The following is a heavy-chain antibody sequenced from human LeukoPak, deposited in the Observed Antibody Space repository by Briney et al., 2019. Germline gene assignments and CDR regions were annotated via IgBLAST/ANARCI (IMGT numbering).Heavy chain of an antibody. Sequence: GGSLRLSRAASGFTFSSYAMHWVRQAPGKGLEWVAVISYDGSNKYYADSVKGRFTISRDNSKNTLYLQMNSLRAEDTAVYYCARDRGDIVVVPAAIDYYYYGMDVWGQGTTVTVSS. CDR2: ISYDGSNK. CDR1: GFTFSSYA. CDR3: ARDRGDIVVVPAAIDYYYYGMDV. J-gene: IGHJ6*02. V-gene: IGHV3-30-3*01. D-gene: IGHD2-2*01.